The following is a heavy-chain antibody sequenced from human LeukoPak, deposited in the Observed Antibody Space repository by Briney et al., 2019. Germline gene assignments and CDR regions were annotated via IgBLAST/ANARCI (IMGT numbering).Heavy chain of an antibody. D-gene: IGHD3-10*01. V-gene: IGHV4-59*01. Sequence: SETLSLTCTVSGDSISIYYWSWIRQPPGKGLEWIGYIYNSGSTNYNPSLKSRVTISVDTSKNQFSLKLTSVTAADTAVYYCARDRELGYWGQGTLVTVSS. CDR2: IYNSGST. CDR1: GDSISIYY. J-gene: IGHJ4*02. CDR3: ARDRELGY.